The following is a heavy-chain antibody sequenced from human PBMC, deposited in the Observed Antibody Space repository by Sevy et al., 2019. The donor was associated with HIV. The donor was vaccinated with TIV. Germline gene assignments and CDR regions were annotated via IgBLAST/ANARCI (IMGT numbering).Heavy chain of an antibody. CDR1: GGSTSSYY. V-gene: IGHV4-59*01. CDR3: ARGIASSRTMAGNY. D-gene: IGHD6-19*01. J-gene: IGHJ4*02. CDR2: IYYSGAT. Sequence: SETLSLTCTVSGGSTSSYYWTWIRQPPGKGLEWIGYIYYSGATTYNPSLKSRVTISIDTSKNQFSLKLSSVTAPDTAVYYCARGIASSRTMAGNYWGQGTLVTVSS.